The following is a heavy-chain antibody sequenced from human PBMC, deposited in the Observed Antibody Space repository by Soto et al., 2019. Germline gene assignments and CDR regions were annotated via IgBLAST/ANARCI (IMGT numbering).Heavy chain of an antibody. D-gene: IGHD2-8*01. J-gene: IGHJ4*02. V-gene: IGHV1-46*01. CDR1: GYTFTSYY. CDR3: ASDLCINSVCYYFDC. Sequence: ASVKVSCKTSGYTFTSYYMHWVRQAPGQGLEWMGIINPSGGSTTYAQKFQGRVTMTRDTSTSTVYMELSSLRSEDTAVYYCASDLCINSVCYYFDCWGQGTLVAVSS. CDR2: INPSGGST.